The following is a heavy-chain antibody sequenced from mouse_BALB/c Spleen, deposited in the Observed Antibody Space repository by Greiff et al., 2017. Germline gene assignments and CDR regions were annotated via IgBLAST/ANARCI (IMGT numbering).Heavy chain of an antibody. CDR2: ISYDGSN. CDR3: AGSVRYYFDY. CDR1: GYSITSGYY. D-gene: IGHD3-2*02. V-gene: IGHV3-6*02. J-gene: IGHJ2*01. Sequence: EVKLVESGPGLVKPSQSLSLTCSVTGYSITSGYYWNWIRQFPGNKLEWMGYISYDGSNNYNPSLKNRISITRDTSKNQFYLKLNSVTTEDTATYYCAGSVRYYFDYWGQGTTLTVSS.